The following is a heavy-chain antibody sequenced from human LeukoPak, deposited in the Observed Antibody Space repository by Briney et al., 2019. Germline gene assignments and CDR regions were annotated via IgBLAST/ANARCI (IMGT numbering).Heavy chain of an antibody. Sequence: SETLSLTCTVSGGSISSYYWSWIRQPAGKGLEWIGRIYTSGSTNYNPSLKSRVTISVDTSKNQFSLKLSSVTAADTAVYYCAREEGSDYDILTGYYTRRTYYFDYWGQGTLVTVSS. CDR3: AREEGSDYDILTGYYTRRTYYFDY. D-gene: IGHD3-9*01. V-gene: IGHV4-4*07. CDR2: IYTSGST. J-gene: IGHJ4*02. CDR1: GGSISSYY.